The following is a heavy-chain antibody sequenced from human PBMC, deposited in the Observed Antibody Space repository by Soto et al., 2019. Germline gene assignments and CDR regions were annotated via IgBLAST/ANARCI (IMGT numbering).Heavy chain of an antibody. D-gene: IGHD3-10*01. J-gene: IGHJ4*02. V-gene: IGHV1-18*01. CDR3: VRDLDGSGTYYSDY. CDR2: ISVYKGNT. CDR1: GYNFINYG. Sequence: QVQLVQSGVEVKKPGASVKVSCKASGYNFINYGISWVRQAPGQGLEWMGWISVYKGNTNYAQKLQGRVSMTTDTSTSIAYMELRSLRSYDTAVYYCVRDLDGSGTYYSDYWGLGTLVTVSS.